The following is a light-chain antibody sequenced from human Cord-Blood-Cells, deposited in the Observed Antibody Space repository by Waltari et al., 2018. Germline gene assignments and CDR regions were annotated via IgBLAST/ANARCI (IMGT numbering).Light chain of an antibody. V-gene: IGKV1-39*01. Sequence: DIQMTQSPSSLSASVGDRVTITCRASQSISSYLNWYQQKPGKAPKLLIYAASSLQSGVPSRFSGSGSGTDVTRTISSLQPEDFATYYCQQSYSTPITFGQGTRLEIK. CDR3: QQSYSTPIT. CDR1: QSISSY. J-gene: IGKJ5*01. CDR2: AAS.